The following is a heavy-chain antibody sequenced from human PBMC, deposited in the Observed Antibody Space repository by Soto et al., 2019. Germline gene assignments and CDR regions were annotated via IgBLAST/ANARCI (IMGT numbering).Heavy chain of an antibody. CDR1: GFTVSISY. CDR2: IYSDGNT. J-gene: IGHJ4*02. D-gene: IGHD2-2*01. Sequence: EVQLVESGGALVQPGGSLRLSCAASGFTVSISYMTWVLQVPGKGLEWVSIIYSDGNTYYADSMKGRFTISRDNSKNTLYLQMHSLRTEDEAVYYCAKRKYCPSNTGFDYWGQGTLVTVSS. V-gene: IGHV3-66*01. CDR3: AKRKYCPSNTGFDY.